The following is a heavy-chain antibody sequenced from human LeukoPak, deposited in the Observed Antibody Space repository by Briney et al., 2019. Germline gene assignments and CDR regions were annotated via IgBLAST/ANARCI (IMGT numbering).Heavy chain of an antibody. J-gene: IGHJ4*02. CDR1: KFIFSNYT. CDR3: ARDASVGAAYLDL. V-gene: IGHV3-21*01. Sequence: GGSLRLSCAASKFIFSNYTMNWVRQAPGKGLEWVSSISSSSSYIYYADSVKGRFTISRDNAKNSLYLQMNSLRAEDTAVYYCARDASVGAAYLDLWGQGALVAVSS. CDR2: ISSSSSYI. D-gene: IGHD2-15*01.